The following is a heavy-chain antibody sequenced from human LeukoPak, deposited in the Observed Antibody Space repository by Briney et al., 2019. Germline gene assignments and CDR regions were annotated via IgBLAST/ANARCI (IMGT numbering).Heavy chain of an antibody. D-gene: IGHD6-19*01. Sequence: GGSLRLSCAASGFTFSSYGMHWVRQAPGKGLEWVAVISYDGSNKYYADSVKGRFTISRDNAKNSLYLQMNSLRAEDTAVYYCARDISSGWTDYWGQGTLVTVSS. CDR3: ARDISSGWTDY. CDR1: GFTFSSYG. V-gene: IGHV3-30*03. CDR2: ISYDGSNK. J-gene: IGHJ4*02.